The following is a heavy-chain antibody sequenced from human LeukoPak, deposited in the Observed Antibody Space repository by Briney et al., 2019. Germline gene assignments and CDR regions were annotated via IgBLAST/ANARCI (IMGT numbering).Heavy chain of an antibody. CDR3: ARDSGGGSGSYYRYFDY. J-gene: IGHJ4*02. CDR1: GGSISSGYYY. V-gene: IGHV4-61*09. D-gene: IGHD3-10*01. CDR2: IYASGST. Sequence: SETLSLTCSVSGGSISSGYYYWTWIRQPAGKGREYIGHIYASGSTNYNPSLKSRVTISIDTSKNQFSLKPTSMTAADTAVYYCARDSGGGSGSYYRYFDYWGQGTLVTVSS.